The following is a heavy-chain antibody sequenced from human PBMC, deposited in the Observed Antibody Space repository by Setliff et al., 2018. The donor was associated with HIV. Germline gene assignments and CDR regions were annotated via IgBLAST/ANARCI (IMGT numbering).Heavy chain of an antibody. V-gene: IGHV4-38-2*01. J-gene: IGHJ4*02. CDR3: ARSDYDYVWGSYRDPYYFDY. Sequence: SETLSLTCAVSGYSISSGYYWGWIRQPPGKGLEWIGSIYHSGSTYYNPSLKSRVTISVDTSKNQFSLKLSSVTAADTAVYYCARSDYDYVWGSYRDPYYFDYWGRGTLVTVSS. CDR2: IYHSGST. CDR1: GYSISSGYY. D-gene: IGHD3-16*02.